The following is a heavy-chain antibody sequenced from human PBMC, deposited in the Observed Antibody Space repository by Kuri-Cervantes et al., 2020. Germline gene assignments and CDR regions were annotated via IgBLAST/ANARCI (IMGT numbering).Heavy chain of an antibody. D-gene: IGHD3-10*01. J-gene: IGHJ4*02. Sequence: GESLKISCAASGFIFSDYWMHWVRQAPGKGLVWVSVINSDGSSTSSADSVKGRFTISRDNAKNTLYLQMNSLRAEDTAVYYCAKDYGSGSYLSDYWGQGTLVTVSS. CDR3: AKDYGSGSYLSDY. V-gene: IGHV3-74*01. CDR1: GFIFSDYW. CDR2: INSDGSST.